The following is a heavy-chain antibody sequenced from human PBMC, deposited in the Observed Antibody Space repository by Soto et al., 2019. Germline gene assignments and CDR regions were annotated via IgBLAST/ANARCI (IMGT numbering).Heavy chain of an antibody. V-gene: IGHV3-23*01. D-gene: IGHD2-15*01. J-gene: IGHJ4*02. Sequence: GGSLRLSCAASGFTFSSYAMGWVRQGPGKGLEWVAVVSIGGSTHYADSVRGRFTVSRDNSKNTLSLQMNSLTAEDTAVYFCAKRRGAGGHFDYWGQGALVTVSS. CDR2: VSIGGST. CDR3: AKRRGAGGHFDY. CDR1: GFTFSSYA.